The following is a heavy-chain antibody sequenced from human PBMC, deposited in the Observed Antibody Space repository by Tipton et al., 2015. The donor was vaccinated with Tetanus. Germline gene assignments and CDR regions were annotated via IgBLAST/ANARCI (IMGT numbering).Heavy chain of an antibody. CDR1: GFTFSSYS. J-gene: IGHJ6*02. Sequence: SLRLSCAASGFTFSSYSISWVRQAPGKGLEWVSSFSSSSSNIYYADSVKGRFTISRDNAKNSLFLQMSSLRAEDTAVYYCARELELRFSIYYYYGMDVWGQGTTVTVSS. CDR3: ARELELRFSIYYYYGMDV. CDR2: FSSSSSNI. V-gene: IGHV3-21*01. D-gene: IGHD1-7*01.